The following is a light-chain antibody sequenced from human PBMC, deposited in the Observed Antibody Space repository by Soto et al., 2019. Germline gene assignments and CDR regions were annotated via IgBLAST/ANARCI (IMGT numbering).Light chain of an antibody. CDR1: SRDVGGYNY. V-gene: IGLV2-14*01. CDR3: SSFTLSTYV. CDR2: DVT. Sequence: QSVLTQPASVSGSPGRSITISCTGTSRDVGGYNYVSWYQHYPDKAPKLIIYDVTSRPSGVSDRFSGSKSGNTASLTISGLQPEDEAHYYCSSFTLSTYVFGSGTKVTVL. J-gene: IGLJ1*01.